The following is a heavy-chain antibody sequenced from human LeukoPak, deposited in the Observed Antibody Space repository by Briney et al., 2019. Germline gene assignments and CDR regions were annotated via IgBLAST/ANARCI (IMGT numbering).Heavy chain of an antibody. CDR1: GYTFTGYY. D-gene: IGHD6-19*01. CDR3: AGVAVKGLIDY. CDR2: INPDGGGT. J-gene: IGHJ4*02. V-gene: IGHV1-2*02. Sequence: ASVKVSCKTSGYTFTGYYIHWVRQAPGQGLEWMGWINPDGGGTNYAQNFQGRVTMTRDTSISTAYMELSRLRSDDPAVYYCAGVAVKGLIDYWGQGTLVTVSS.